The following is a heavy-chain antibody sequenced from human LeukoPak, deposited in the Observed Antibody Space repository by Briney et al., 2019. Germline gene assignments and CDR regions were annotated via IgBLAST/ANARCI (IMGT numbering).Heavy chain of an antibody. CDR1: GYTFTNYY. CDR2: INGNSGDT. V-gene: IGHV1-2*02. Sequence: GASVKVSGKTSGYTFTNYYLHWMRQAPGQGLEWMGWINGNSGDTNYAQKFQGRVAMTRDTSISTVYMDLNSLTSDDTAVYYCVRVAVTGFAYFQHWGQGTLVTVPS. CDR3: VRVAVTGFAYFQH. D-gene: IGHD6-19*01. J-gene: IGHJ1*01.